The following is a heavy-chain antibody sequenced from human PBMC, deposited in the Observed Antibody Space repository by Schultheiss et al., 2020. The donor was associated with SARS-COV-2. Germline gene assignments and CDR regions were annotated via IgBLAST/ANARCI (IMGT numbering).Heavy chain of an antibody. CDR3: ARGRLARSKTTFDY. Sequence: SETLSLTCAVYGGSFSGYYWGWIRQPPGKGLEWIGYIYYSGSTNYNPSLESRVAISLDTSKNQFSLKLSSVTAADTAVYYCARGRLARSKTTFDYWGQGTLVTVSS. J-gene: IGHJ4*02. CDR1: GGSFSGYY. D-gene: IGHD1-1*01. V-gene: IGHV4-59*08. CDR2: IYYSGST.